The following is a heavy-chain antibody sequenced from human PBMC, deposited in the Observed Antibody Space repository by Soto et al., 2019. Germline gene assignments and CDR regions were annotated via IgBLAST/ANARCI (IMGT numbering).Heavy chain of an antibody. CDR1: GGSFSGYY. CDR2: INHSGST. Sequence: QVQLQQWGAGLLKPSETLSLTCAVYGGSFSGYYWSWIRQPPGKGLEWIGEINHSGSTNYNPALKRRVTISVDTSKNQFSLKLSSVTAADTAVYYCASGRAARVGYWGQGTLVTVSS. J-gene: IGHJ4*02. V-gene: IGHV4-34*01. D-gene: IGHD6-6*01. CDR3: ASGRAARVGY.